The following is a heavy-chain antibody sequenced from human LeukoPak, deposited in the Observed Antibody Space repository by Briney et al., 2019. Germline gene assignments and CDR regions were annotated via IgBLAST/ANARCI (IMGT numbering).Heavy chain of an antibody. J-gene: IGHJ4*02. CDR3: VRSLDY. V-gene: IGHV3-23*01. CDR2: IAGSDGFT. Sequence: GGSLRLSCAASGFPFSSYAMNWVRQAPGKGLEWVSVIAGSDGFTQYADSVKGRFTISRDNPKNTVYLQMNRLRVEDTALYYCVRSLDYWGQGTLVTVSS. CDR1: GFPFSSYA.